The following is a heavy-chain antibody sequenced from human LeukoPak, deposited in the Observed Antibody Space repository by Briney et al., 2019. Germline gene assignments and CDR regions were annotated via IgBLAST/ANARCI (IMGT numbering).Heavy chain of an antibody. Sequence: KPSETLSLTCTVSGGSVSSGSYYWSWIRQPPGKGLEWIGYIYYSGSTNYNPSLKSRVTISVDTSKNQFSLRLSSVTAADTAVYYCARTSDYYDSSGYYYGPHSYDYWGQGTLVTVSS. CDR1: GGSVSSGSYY. CDR2: IYYSGST. V-gene: IGHV4-61*01. D-gene: IGHD3-22*01. J-gene: IGHJ4*02. CDR3: ARTSDYYDSSGYYYGPHSYDY.